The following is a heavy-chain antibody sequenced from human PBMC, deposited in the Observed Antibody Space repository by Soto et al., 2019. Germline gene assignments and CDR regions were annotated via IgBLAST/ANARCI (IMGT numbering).Heavy chain of an antibody. D-gene: IGHD1-26*01. CDR1: SGSISTGGYH. V-gene: IGHV4-31*03. CDR2: IYYTGNT. Sequence: QVQLQESGPGLVKPSQTLSLTCTVSSGSISTGGYHWSWIRQHPGKGLVWIGHIYYTGNTYYNPSLKSRVIISVDTSKNQFSLTLSSVTAADMAVYYCARVSSVGATTYYFDFWGQGTLVTVSS. J-gene: IGHJ4*02. CDR3: ARVSSVGATTYYFDF.